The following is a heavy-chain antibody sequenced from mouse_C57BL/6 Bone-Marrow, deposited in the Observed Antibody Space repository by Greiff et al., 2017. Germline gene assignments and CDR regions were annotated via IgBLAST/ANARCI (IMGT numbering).Heavy chain of an antibody. CDR1: GFTITDYY. D-gene: IGHD3-1*01. CDR2: VDHYNGGT. CDR3: ARWGSYCYAMDY. V-gene: IGHV1-36*01. J-gene: IGHJ4*01. Sequence: VQLKESGPVLVTPGPSVKISCKASGFTITDYYMRCVMQTHGKSLEWIGLVDHYNGGTSYNQKFKGKSTLTVDTSSSTAYMELNSLTSEDSAVYYCARWGSYCYAMDYWGQGTSVTVSS.